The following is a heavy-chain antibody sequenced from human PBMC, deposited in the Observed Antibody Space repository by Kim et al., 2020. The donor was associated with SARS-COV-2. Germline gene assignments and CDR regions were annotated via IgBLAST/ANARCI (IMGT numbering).Heavy chain of an antibody. V-gene: IGHV1-24*01. J-gene: IGHJ6*02. Sequence: ASVKVSCKVSGYTLTELSMHWVRQAPGKGLEWMGGFDPEDGETIYAQKFQGRVTMTEDTSTDTAYMELSSLRSEDTAVYYCATVRGFGELSPGGIGSYGMDVWGQGTTVTVSS. D-gene: IGHD3-16*02. CDR2: FDPEDGET. CDR3: ATVRGFGELSPGGIGSYGMDV. CDR1: GYTLTELS.